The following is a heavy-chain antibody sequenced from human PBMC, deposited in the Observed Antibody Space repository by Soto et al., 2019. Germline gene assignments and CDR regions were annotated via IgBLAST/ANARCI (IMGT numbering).Heavy chain of an antibody. V-gene: IGHV3-30*03. CDR3: ARDLNDFWSGYPDQFDY. CDR1: GFTFRSYG. J-gene: IGHJ4*02. D-gene: IGHD3-3*01. CDR2: ISYDGINK. Sequence: GGSLRLSCAGSGFTFRSYGMNWVRQAPGKGLEWVAVISYDGINKEYADSVKGRFTISRDNSKNTLYLQMNSLRAEDTAVYYCARDLNDFWSGYPDQFDYWGQGTLVTVS.